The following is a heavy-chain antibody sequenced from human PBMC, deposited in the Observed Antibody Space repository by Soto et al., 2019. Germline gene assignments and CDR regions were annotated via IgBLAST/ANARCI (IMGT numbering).Heavy chain of an antibody. J-gene: IGHJ4*02. D-gene: IGHD1-1*01. CDR1: GFTFSTYA. Sequence: EVQLLESGGKLVQPGGSLTLSCAASGFTFSTYAMAWVRQAPGKGLEWVSGVSASGLNTDYADPVKGRFYIYRDNSKNTVSLHMNSLRAEDTALYYCAKGRARRTSGYFFEYWGQGTPVTVSS. V-gene: IGHV3-23*01. CDR3: AKGRARRTSGYFFEY. CDR2: VSASGLNT.